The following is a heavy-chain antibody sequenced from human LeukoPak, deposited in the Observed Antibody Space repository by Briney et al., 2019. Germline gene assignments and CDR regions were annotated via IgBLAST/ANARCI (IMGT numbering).Heavy chain of an antibody. D-gene: IGHD1/OR15-1a*01. Sequence: SETLSLTCAVYGGSFSGYYWNWIRQPPGKGLEWIGEINHSGSTNYNASPKSRVTISVDTSKNQFSLKLSSVTAADTAVYYCARGLRKRGTAFDYWGQGTLVTVSS. CDR1: GGSFSGYY. CDR2: INHSGST. V-gene: IGHV4-34*01. J-gene: IGHJ4*02. CDR3: ARGLRKRGTAFDY.